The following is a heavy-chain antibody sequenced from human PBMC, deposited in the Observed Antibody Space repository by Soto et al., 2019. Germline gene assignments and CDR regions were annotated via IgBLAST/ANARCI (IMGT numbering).Heavy chain of an antibody. D-gene: IGHD1-26*01. V-gene: IGHV3-30*18. CDR3: AKDAGRVGFSYYYYGMDV. Sequence: PGGSLRLSCAASGFTFSSYGMHWVGQSPGKGLEWVAVISYDGSNKYYADPVKGRFTISRDNSKNTLYLQMNSLRAEDTAVYYCAKDAGRVGFSYYYYGMDVWGQGTTVTVSS. CDR2: ISYDGSNK. CDR1: GFTFSSYG. J-gene: IGHJ6*02.